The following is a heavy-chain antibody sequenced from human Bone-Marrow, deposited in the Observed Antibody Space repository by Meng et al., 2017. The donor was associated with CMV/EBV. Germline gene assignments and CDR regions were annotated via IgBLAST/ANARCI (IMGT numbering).Heavy chain of an antibody. CDR3: ARAIGLGY. CDR2: IQQDGSTK. D-gene: IGHD6-19*01. J-gene: IGHJ4*02. V-gene: IGHV3-7*01. CDR1: GFTFSSYW. Sequence: GESLKISCAASGFTFSSYWMSWVRQAPGKGLEWVANIQQDGSTKNYVGSVKGRFTISRDNLRNSVYLQMNSLRDEDSAVYYCARAIGLGYWGQGTMVTVSS.